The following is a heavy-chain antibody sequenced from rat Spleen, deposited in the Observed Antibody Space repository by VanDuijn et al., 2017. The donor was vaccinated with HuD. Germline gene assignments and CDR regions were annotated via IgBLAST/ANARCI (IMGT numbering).Heavy chain of an antibody. CDR3: ARQDGYTPYFDY. V-gene: IGHV2-72*01. CDR1: GVALTSNS. J-gene: IGHJ2*01. Sequence: QVQLKESGPGLVQPSQTLSLTFTVSGVALTSNSVNWVRQPIGKGLVWMGTIWAGGSTNYNSAVQYRLSISTDTSKSQVFLKMNSLQPEDTGTYYCARQDGYTPYFDYWGQGVMVTVSS. CDR2: IWAGGST. D-gene: IGHD1-4*01.